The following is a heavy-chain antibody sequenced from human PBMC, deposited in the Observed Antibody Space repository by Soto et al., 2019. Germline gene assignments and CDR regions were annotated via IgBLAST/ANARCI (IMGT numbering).Heavy chain of an antibody. CDR1: GGSISSYY. CDR3: AGTIGATVTTCRPGGMDV. Sequence: QVQLQESGPGLVKPSETLSLTCTVSGGSISSYYWSWIRQPPGKGLEWIGYIYYSGSTNYNPSLKSRGPHSVDTAQTQFPLKRSSVTAADTAVYYGAGTIGATVTTCRPGGMDVWGQGTTVTVSS. J-gene: IGHJ6*02. D-gene: IGHD4-17*01. V-gene: IGHV4-59*01. CDR2: IYYSGST.